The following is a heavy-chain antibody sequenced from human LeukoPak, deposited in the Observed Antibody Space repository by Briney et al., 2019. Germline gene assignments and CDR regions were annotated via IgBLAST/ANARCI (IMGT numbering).Heavy chain of an antibody. Sequence: ASVKVSCKASGYTFTGYYMHWVRQAPGQGREWMGWINPNSGGTNYAQKFQGRVTMTRDTSISTAYMELSRLRADDAAVYYCARGGDYRLGYFDLWGRGTLVTVSS. V-gene: IGHV1-2*02. CDR2: INPNSGGT. J-gene: IGHJ2*01. D-gene: IGHD4-17*01. CDR3: ARGGDYRLGYFDL. CDR1: GYTFTGYY.